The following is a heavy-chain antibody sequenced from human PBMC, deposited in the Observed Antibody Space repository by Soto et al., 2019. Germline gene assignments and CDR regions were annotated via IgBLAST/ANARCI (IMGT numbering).Heavy chain of an antibody. CDR3: AKDRQPDGSWPFAH. Sequence: GGSLRLSCAASGFRFSTYAMSWVRQAPGKGLEWVSGLFGGGDGIAYADSVKGRFTISRDNSNNMLYLQMHSLRAEDTAVYYCAKDRQPDGSWPFAHWGQGTLVTVSS. V-gene: IGHV3-23*01. D-gene: IGHD3-22*01. CDR1: GFRFSTYA. J-gene: IGHJ4*02. CDR2: LFGGGDGI.